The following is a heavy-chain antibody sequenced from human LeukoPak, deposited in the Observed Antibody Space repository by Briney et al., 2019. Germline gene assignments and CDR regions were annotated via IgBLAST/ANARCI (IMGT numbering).Heavy chain of an antibody. CDR3: ARGKRYCSSTSCYTFDP. CDR2: MNPNSGNK. D-gene: IGHD2-2*02. V-gene: IGHV1-8*03. J-gene: IGHJ5*02. CDR1: GYTFTSYD. Sequence: ASVKVSCKASGYTFTSYDINWVRQAPGQGLEWMGWMNPNSGNKVYAQKFQGRVNITRNTSISTAYMELSSLRSEDTAVYYCARGKRYCSSTSCYTFDPWGQGTLVTVSS.